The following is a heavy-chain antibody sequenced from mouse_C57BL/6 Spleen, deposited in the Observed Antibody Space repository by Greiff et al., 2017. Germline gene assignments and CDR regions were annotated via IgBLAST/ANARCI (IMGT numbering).Heavy chain of an antibody. CDR2: ISNGGGST. CDR1: GFTFSDYY. J-gene: IGHJ1*03. CDR3: WCSTVVADWSFDV. D-gene: IGHD1-1*01. Sequence: EVMLVESGGGLVQPGGSLKLSCAASGFTFSDYYMYWVRQTPEKRLEWVSYISNGGGSTYYTDTVKGRFTSSRDNAENTLYLQMSRLKSEDTAMYYWWCSTVVADWSFDVWGTGTTVTVAS. V-gene: IGHV5-12*01.